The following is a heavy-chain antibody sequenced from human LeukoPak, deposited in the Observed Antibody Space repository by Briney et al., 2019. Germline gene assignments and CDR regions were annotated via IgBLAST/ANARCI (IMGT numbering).Heavy chain of an antibody. Sequence: AASVTVSCKASGGTFSSYAISWVRQAPGQGLEWMGRIIPILGIANYAQKFQGRVTITADKSTSTAYMELSSLRSEDTAVYYCARDHEFAAMVHYYYYGMDVWGQGTTVTVSS. CDR3: ARDHEFAAMVHYYYYGMDV. CDR1: GGTFSSYA. D-gene: IGHD5-18*01. CDR2: IIPILGIA. J-gene: IGHJ6*02. V-gene: IGHV1-69*04.